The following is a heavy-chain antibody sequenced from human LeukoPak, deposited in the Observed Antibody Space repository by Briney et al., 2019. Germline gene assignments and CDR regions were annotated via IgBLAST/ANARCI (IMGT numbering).Heavy chain of an antibody. CDR1: GFTFSSYS. CDR2: ISSSSSTI. D-gene: IGHD2-15*01. J-gene: IGHJ4*02. Sequence: GGSLSLSCAASGFTFSSYSVNWVRQAPGKGLEWVSYISSSSSTIYYADSVKGRFTISRDNAKNSLYLQMNSLRDEDTAVYYCAVVVVEEGDYWGQGTLVTVSS. V-gene: IGHV3-48*02. CDR3: AVVVVEEGDY.